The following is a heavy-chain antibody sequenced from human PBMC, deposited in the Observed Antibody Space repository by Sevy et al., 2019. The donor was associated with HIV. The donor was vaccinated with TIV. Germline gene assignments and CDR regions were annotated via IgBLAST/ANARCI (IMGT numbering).Heavy chain of an antibody. J-gene: IGHJ3*02. CDR3: TRPLIGTTGDAFDI. Sequence: GGSLRLSCTASGFTFGDYAMSWFRQAPGKGLEWVGFIRSKAYGGTTEYAASVKGRFTISRDDSKTIAYLQMNSLKIEATAVYYCTRPLIGTTGDAFDIWGQVTMVTVSS. CDR2: IRSKAYGGTT. D-gene: IGHD1-7*01. CDR1: GFTFGDYA. V-gene: IGHV3-49*03.